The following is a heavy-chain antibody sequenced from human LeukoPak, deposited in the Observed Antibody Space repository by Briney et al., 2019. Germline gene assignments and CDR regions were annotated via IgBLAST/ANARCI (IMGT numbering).Heavy chain of an antibody. CDR2: IYYSGST. Sequence: SETLSLTCTVSGGSISSSSYYWGWIRQPPGTGLEWIGSIYYSGSTYYNPSLKSRVTISVDTSKNQFSLKLSSVTAADTAVYYCARARYSYGFRWVDPWGQGTLVTVSS. D-gene: IGHD5-18*01. CDR1: GGSISSSSYY. CDR3: ARARYSYGFRWVDP. J-gene: IGHJ5*02. V-gene: IGHV4-39*07.